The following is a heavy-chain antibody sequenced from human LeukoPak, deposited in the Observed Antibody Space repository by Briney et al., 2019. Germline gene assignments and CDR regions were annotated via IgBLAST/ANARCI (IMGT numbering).Heavy chain of an antibody. J-gene: IGHJ3*02. Sequence: SQTLSLTCTVSGGSISSGGYYWSWIRQPPGKGLEWIGYIYHSGSTYYNPSLKSRVTISADTSKNQFSLKLSSVTAADTAVYYCARLDAFDIWGQGTMVTVSS. CDR2: IYHSGST. V-gene: IGHV4-30-2*02. CDR3: ARLDAFDI. CDR1: GGSISSGGYY.